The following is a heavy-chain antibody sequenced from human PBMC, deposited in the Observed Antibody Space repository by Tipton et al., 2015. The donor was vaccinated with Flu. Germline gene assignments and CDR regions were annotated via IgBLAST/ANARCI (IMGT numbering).Heavy chain of an antibody. CDR1: GGSISSYY. V-gene: IGHV4-34*01. CDR3: ARGLYGSGSYQWRYFDS. CDR2: INDSGST. Sequence: TLSLTCTVSGGSISSYYWTWIRQPPGKGLEWIGEINDSGSTNYNPSLKSRVTISVDTSKNQFSLKLSSVTAADTAVYYCARGLYGSGSYQWRYFDSWGQGTLVTVSS. D-gene: IGHD3-10*01. J-gene: IGHJ4*02.